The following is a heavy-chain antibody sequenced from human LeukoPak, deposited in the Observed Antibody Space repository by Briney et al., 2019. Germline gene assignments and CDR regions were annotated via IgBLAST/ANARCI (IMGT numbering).Heavy chain of an antibody. Sequence: SETLSLTCAVYVGSFSGYYWSWLRQPPGKGLEWIGEINHSGSTNYNPSLKSRLTISVDTSKNQFSLKLSPVTAAYITVYYCARGSRTNAFDIGGQETMVTVSS. D-gene: IGHD1-14*01. V-gene: IGHV4-34*01. CDR1: VGSFSGYY. CDR2: INHSGST. CDR3: ARGSRTNAFDI. J-gene: IGHJ3*02.